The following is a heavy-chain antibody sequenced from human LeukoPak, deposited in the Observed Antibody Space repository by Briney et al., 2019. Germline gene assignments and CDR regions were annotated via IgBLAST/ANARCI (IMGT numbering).Heavy chain of an antibody. CDR1: GFTFSSYG. J-gene: IGHJ4*02. V-gene: IGHV3-30*03. CDR3: ARGGAKRRQSFDY. CDR2: ISYDGSNK. D-gene: IGHD1-26*01. Sequence: PGGSLRLSCAASGFTFSSYGMHWVRQAPGKGLEWVAVISYDGSNKYYADSVKGRFTISRDNSKNTLYLQMNSLRAEDTAVYYCARGGAKRRQSFDYWGQGSLVTVSS.